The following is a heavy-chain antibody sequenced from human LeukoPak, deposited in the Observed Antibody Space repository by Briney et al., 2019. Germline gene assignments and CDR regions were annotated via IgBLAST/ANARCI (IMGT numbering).Heavy chain of an antibody. V-gene: IGHV3-74*01. Sequence: GGSLRLSCAASGFTFSSYWMHWVRQAPGKGLGWVSRIKSDGSTNYADSVKGRFTISRDNAKNTVSLQMNSLRAEDTGVYYCARAPSEIGGYYPEYFRHWGQGTLVTVSS. CDR2: IKSDGST. CDR1: GFTFSSYW. D-gene: IGHD3-22*01. CDR3: ARAPSEIGGYYPEYFRH. J-gene: IGHJ1*01.